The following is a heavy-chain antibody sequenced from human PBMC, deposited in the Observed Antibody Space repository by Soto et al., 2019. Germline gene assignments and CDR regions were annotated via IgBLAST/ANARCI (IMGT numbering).Heavy chain of an antibody. CDR1: GFTFSDYY. Sequence: QVQLVESGGGLVKPGGSLRLSCAASGFTFSDYYMSWIRQAPGKGLEWVSYISSSGSTIYYADSVKGRFTISRDNAXXSXYXXMNSLRAEDTAVYYCARDFAQYYDFWSGDYYGMDVWGQGTTVTVSS. D-gene: IGHD3-3*01. CDR2: ISSSGSTI. CDR3: ARDFAQYYDFWSGDYYGMDV. V-gene: IGHV3-11*01. J-gene: IGHJ6*02.